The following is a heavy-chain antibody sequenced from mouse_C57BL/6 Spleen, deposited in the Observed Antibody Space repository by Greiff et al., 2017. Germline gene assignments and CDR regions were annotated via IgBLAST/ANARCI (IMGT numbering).Heavy chain of an antibody. CDR2: IDPSDSET. CDR3: ERYYGSLPARAMDD. D-gene: IGHD1-1*01. Sequence: VQLQQPGAELVRPGSSVKLSCKASGYTFTSYWMHWVKQRPLQGLEWIGNIDPSDSETHYNQKFKDKATLTVDKSSSTAYMQLSSLTSEDSAVYYCERYYGSLPARAMDDWGQGTSVTVSS. V-gene: IGHV1-52*01. CDR1: GYTFTSYW. J-gene: IGHJ4*01.